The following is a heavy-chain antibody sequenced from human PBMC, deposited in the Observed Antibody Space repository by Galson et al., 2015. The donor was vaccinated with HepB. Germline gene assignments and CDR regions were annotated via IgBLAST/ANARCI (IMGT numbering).Heavy chain of an antibody. J-gene: IGHJ3*02. Sequence: PALVKPTQTLTLTCTFSGFSLSTSGVGVGWIRQPPGKALEWLALIYWDDDKSYSPSLKSRLTITKDTSKNQVVLTMTNMDPVDTATYYCAHSPVVTARGDAFDIWGQGTMVTVSS. D-gene: IGHD2-21*02. CDR2: IYWDDDK. CDR3: AHSPVVTARGDAFDI. CDR1: GFSLSTSGVG. V-gene: IGHV2-5*02.